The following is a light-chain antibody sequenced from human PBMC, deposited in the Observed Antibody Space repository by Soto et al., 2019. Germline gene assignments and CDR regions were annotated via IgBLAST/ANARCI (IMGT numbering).Light chain of an antibody. CDR3: QHRYSTPWT. V-gene: IGKV1-39*01. J-gene: IGKJ1*01. CDR2: DAS. Sequence: DIQMTQSPSSLSASVGDRVTITCRASQSISSYLKWYQQKPGKSPKLLIYDASSLQSGVPSRFISIVSWTDLFLTIRSLQPEAFSTYYSQHRYSTPWTFGQGTKVEIK. CDR1: QSISSY.